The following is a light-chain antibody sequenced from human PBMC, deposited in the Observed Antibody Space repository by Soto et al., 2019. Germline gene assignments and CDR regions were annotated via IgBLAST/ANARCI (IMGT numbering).Light chain of an antibody. CDR1: SSDAGAYNY. CDR3: CSFKSITTYV. CDR2: EVS. Sequence: QSALTQPASVSGSLGQSITISCTGTSSDAGAYNYVSWYQQQPGKAPKLMISEVSNRPSGVSNRFSGSKSGNTASLIISGLQAEDEAAYYCCSFKSITTYVFGTGTKVTVL. V-gene: IGLV2-14*01. J-gene: IGLJ1*01.